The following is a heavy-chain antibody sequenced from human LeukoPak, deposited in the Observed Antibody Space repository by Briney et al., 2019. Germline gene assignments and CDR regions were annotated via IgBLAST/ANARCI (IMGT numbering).Heavy chain of an antibody. CDR2: FNLDGGRI. J-gene: IGHJ6*03. Sequence: ASDKVSYKPSGYTFTGYHMHGVQQAPRQGREGMGIFNLDGGRISYPQKFQGRVTITGDMSASTVYMELSSLTSEDTAVYYCAREKPHSYYMDVWGQGTMVTVSS. CDR1: GYTFTGYH. V-gene: IGHV1-46*01. CDR3: AREKPHSYYMDV.